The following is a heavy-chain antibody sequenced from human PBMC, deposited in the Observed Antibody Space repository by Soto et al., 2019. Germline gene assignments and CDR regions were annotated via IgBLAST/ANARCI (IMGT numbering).Heavy chain of an antibody. CDR1: GDSVSSNSAA. CDR3: ARYDKSRGYSGYDYVPFDY. CDR2: TYYRSKWYN. D-gene: IGHD5-12*01. V-gene: IGHV6-1*01. Sequence: SQTLSLTCAISGDSVSSNSAAWNWIRQSPSRGLEWLGRTYYRSKWYNDYAVSVKSRITINPDTSKNQFSLQLNSVTPEDTAVYYCARYDKSRGYSGYDYVPFDYWGQGTLVTVSS. J-gene: IGHJ4*02.